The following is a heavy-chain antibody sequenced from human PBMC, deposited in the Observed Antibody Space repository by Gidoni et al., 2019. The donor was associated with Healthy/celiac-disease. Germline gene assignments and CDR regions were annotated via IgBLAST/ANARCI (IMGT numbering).Heavy chain of an antibody. CDR3: ARDTRVGYDSSGYYSKVGDY. CDR1: GGSISSSSYY. CDR2: IYYSGST. V-gene: IGHV4-39*07. J-gene: IGHJ4*02. Sequence: QLQLQESGPGLVKPSETLSLTCTVSGGSISSSSYYWGWIRQPPGKGLEWIGSIYYSGSTYYNPSLKSRVTISVDTSKNQFSLELSSVTAADTAVYYCARDTRVGYDSSGYYSKVGDYWGQGTLVTVSS. D-gene: IGHD3-22*01.